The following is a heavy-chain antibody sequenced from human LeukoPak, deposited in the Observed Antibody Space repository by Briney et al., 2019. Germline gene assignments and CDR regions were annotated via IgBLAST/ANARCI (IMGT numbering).Heavy chain of an antibody. J-gene: IGHJ4*02. CDR1: GMSFNDCY. Sequence: PSETLSLTCAVYGMSFNDCYWSWIRQPPGKGLEWIGQINHSGSTKYNPSLKSRVTISVEPSKNQFSLNLISLTAADTAVYYCARGGELERLGYWGQGTLVTVSS. CDR2: INHSGST. V-gene: IGHV4-34*01. CDR3: ARGGELERLGY. D-gene: IGHD1-1*01.